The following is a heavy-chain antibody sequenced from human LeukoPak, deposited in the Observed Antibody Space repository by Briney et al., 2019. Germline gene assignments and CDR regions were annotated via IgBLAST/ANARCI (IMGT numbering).Heavy chain of an antibody. CDR1: GGSISSSSYY. V-gene: IGHV4-39*01. CDR2: IYYSGST. Sequence: SETLSLTCTVPGGSISSSSYYWGWIRQPPGKGLEWIGSIYYSGSTYYNPSLNSRVTISVDTSKNQFSLKLSSVTAADTAVYYCARHMLATIPYFDYWGQGTLVTVSS. J-gene: IGHJ4*02. D-gene: IGHD5-24*01. CDR3: ARHMLATIPYFDY.